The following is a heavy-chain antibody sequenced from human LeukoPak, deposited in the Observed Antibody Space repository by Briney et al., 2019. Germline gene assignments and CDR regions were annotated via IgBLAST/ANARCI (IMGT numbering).Heavy chain of an antibody. Sequence: GGSLRLSCAASGFTFNSYGMHWVRQAPGKGLEGVALISYDGSNKYYVDSVKGRFTISRDNSKNTLYLQMNSLRAEDTAVYYCAKVGYSYGHYYYYMDVWGKGTTVTVSS. D-gene: IGHD5-18*01. CDR2: ISYDGSNK. CDR1: GFTFNSYG. V-gene: IGHV3-30*18. J-gene: IGHJ6*03. CDR3: AKVGYSYGHYYYYMDV.